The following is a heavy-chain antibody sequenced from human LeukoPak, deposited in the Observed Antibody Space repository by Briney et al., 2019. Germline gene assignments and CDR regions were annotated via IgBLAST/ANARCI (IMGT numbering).Heavy chain of an antibody. CDR3: ARVIGGSYYYYYMDV. Sequence: ASVKVSCKASGYTFTSYYMHWVRQAPGQGLEWMGIINPSGGSTSYAQKFQGRVTMTRDMSTSTVYMELSSLRSEDTAVYYCARVIGGSYYYYYMDVWGKGTTVTVSS. V-gene: IGHV1-46*01. J-gene: IGHJ6*03. CDR1: GYTFTSYY. D-gene: IGHD1-26*01. CDR2: INPSGGST.